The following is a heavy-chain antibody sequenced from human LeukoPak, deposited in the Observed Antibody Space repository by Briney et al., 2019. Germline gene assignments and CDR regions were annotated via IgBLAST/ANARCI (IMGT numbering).Heavy chain of an antibody. D-gene: IGHD6-13*01. CDR3: ARRSIAARTKGGNGWFDP. J-gene: IGHJ5*02. CDR1: GYTFISYD. Sequence: ASVKVSCKASGYTFISYDINWVRQATGQGLEWMGWMNPNSGNTGYAQKFQGRVTMTRNTSISTAYMELSSLRSEDTAVYYCARRSIAARTKGGNGWFDPWGQGTLVTVSS. V-gene: IGHV1-8*01. CDR2: MNPNSGNT.